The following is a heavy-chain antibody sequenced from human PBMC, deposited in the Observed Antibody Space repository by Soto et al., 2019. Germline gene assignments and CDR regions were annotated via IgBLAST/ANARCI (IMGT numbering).Heavy chain of an antibody. J-gene: IGHJ4*02. CDR3: ARDMLEDLITFGGVIYY. Sequence: GGSLRLSCAASGFTFSSYGMHWVRQAPGKGLEWVAVIWYDGSNKYYADSVKGRFTISRDNSKNTLYLQMNSLRAEDTAVYYCARDMLEDLITFGGVIYYWGQGTLVTVSS. D-gene: IGHD3-16*02. CDR1: GFTFSSYG. V-gene: IGHV3-33*01. CDR2: IWYDGSNK.